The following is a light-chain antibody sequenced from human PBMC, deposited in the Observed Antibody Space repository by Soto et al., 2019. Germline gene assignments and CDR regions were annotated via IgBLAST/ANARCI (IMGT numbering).Light chain of an antibody. J-gene: IGKJ4*01. Sequence: EVVLTQSAATLSLSPGERATLSCRASQTINNFLAWYQQKPGQAPRLLIYDASSRAAGVPGRFSGSGSGTDFTLIITSLEPEDFALYHCQQRSTGTFGGGTKVEI. V-gene: IGKV3-11*01. CDR3: QQRSTGT. CDR2: DAS. CDR1: QTINNF.